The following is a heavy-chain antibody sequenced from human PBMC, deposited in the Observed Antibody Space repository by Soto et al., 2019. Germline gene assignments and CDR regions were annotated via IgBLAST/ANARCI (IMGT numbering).Heavy chain of an antibody. CDR2: IYYSGST. V-gene: IGHV4-61*08. J-gene: IGHJ6*02. CDR1: GGSISSGGYY. CDR3: ARGAGIAASRYYYYGMDV. Sequence: KPSETLSLTCTVSGGSISSGGYYWSWIRQHPGKGLEWIGYIYYSGSTNYNPSLKSRVTISVDTSKSQFSLKLSSVTAADTAVYYCARGAGIAASRYYYYGMDVWGQGTTVTVSS. D-gene: IGHD6-13*01.